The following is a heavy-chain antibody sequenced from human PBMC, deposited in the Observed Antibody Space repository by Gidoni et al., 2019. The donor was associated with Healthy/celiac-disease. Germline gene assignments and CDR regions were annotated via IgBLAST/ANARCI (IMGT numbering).Heavy chain of an antibody. CDR1: GFTFRRYA. J-gene: IGHJ5*02. D-gene: IGHD3-22*01. Sequence: QVQLVESGGGVVQPGRSLRLSCAASGFTFRRYAMHWVRQAPGKGLEWVAVISYDGSNKYYADSVKGRFTISRDNSKNTLYLQMNSLRAEDTAVYYCARARVVVITTGWFDPWGQGTLVTVSS. CDR3: ARARVVVITTGWFDP. V-gene: IGHV3-30*04. CDR2: ISYDGSNK.